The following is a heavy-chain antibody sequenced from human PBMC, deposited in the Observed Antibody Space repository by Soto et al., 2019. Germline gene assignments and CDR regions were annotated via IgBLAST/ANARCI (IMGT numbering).Heavy chain of an antibody. CDR1: GVTVSGNY. J-gene: IGHJ4*02. CDR2: IYSGGST. CDR3: ARVSGGSYFDY. Sequence: EVQLVETGGGLIQPGGSLRLSCAASGVTVSGNYMTWVRQAPGKGLEWVSVIYSGGSTYYADSVKGRFTISRYIPKNTVYLQMNNLRAEDTAVYYCARVSGGSYFDYWGQGTLVTVSS. D-gene: IGHD2-15*01. V-gene: IGHV3-53*02.